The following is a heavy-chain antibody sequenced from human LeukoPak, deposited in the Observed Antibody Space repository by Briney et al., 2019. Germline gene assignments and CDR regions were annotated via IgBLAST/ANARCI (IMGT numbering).Heavy chain of an antibody. CDR3: ARNPISSGYDRAIDP. Sequence: KAGGSLRLSCAASGFTFSSYSMNWVRQAPGKGLEWVSSISSSSSYIYYADSVKGRFAIARDNAKISLDLQMISLRAEDTAVYYCARNPISSGYDRAIDPWGQGTLVTVSS. CDR2: ISSSSSYI. J-gene: IGHJ5*02. V-gene: IGHV3-21*01. CDR1: GFTFSSYS. D-gene: IGHD5-12*01.